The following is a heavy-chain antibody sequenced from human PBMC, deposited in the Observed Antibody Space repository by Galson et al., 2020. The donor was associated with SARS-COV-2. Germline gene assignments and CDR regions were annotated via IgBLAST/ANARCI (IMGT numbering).Heavy chain of an antibody. CDR2: IRSKAYGGTT. CDR1: GFTFGDYA. CDR3: GIDPDEQVDTAMIYYDYGMDV. J-gene: IGHJ6*02. V-gene: IGHV3-49*03. Sequence: GWSLRLSCTASGFTFGDYAMSWFRQAPGKGLEWVGFIRSKAYGGTTEYAASVKGRFTISRDDSKSIAYLQMNSLKTEDTAVYYCGIDPDEQVDTAMIYYDYGMDVWGQGTTVTVSS. D-gene: IGHD5-18*01.